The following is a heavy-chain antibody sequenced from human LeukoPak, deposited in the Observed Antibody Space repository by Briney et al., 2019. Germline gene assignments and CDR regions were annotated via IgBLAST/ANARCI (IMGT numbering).Heavy chain of an antibody. V-gene: IGHV1-46*01. Sequence: ASVKVSCKASGYTFIDYSTHWVRQAPGQGLEWMGVIHPTSGRTTYAQKLQGRVTMTRDTSTSTVYLQLNSLRSEDTAIYYCARDNFGAYYYGMDVWGQGTTVTVSS. CDR2: IHPTSGRT. CDR1: GYTFIDYS. D-gene: IGHD4-17*01. CDR3: ARDNFGAYYYGMDV. J-gene: IGHJ6*02.